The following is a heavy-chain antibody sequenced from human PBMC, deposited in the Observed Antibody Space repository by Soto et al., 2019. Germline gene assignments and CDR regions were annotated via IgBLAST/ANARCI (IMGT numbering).Heavy chain of an antibody. D-gene: IGHD3-22*01. CDR1: GGSISSYY. J-gene: IGHJ4*02. CDR3: ARSIDSSGYYFSNC. V-gene: IGHV4-59*01. Sequence: ASETLSLTCTVSGGSISSYYWSWIRQSPGKGLEWIGYIHYSGSTNYNPSLNPSLKSRVTMSVGTSRNQFSLKLSSVTAADTAVYYCARSIDSSGYYFSNCWGQGTLVTVSS. CDR2: IHYSGST.